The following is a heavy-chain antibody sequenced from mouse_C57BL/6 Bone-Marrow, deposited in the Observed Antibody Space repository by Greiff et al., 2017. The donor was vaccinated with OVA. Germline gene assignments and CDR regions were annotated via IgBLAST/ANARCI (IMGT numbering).Heavy chain of an antibody. Sequence: VKLVESGPGLVQPSQSLSITCTVSGFSLTSYGVHWVRQSPGKGLEWLGVIWSGGSTDYNAAFISRLSISKDNSKSQVFFKMNSLQADDTAIYYCASEGSSYWFAYWGQGTLVTVSA. CDR3: ASEGSSYWFAY. CDR1: GFSLTSYG. V-gene: IGHV2-2*01. J-gene: IGHJ3*01. CDR2: IWSGGST. D-gene: IGHD1-1*01.